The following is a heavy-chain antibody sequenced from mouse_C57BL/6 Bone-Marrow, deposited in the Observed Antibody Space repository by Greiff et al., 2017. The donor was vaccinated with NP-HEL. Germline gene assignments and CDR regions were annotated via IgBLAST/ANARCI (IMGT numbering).Heavy chain of an antibody. Sequence: EVQVVESGGDLVKPGGSLKLSCAASGFTFSSYGMSWVRQTPDKRLEWVATISSGGSYTYYPDSVKGRFTISRDNAKNTLYLQMSSLKSEDTAMYYCAREGGFDYWGQGTTLTVSS. V-gene: IGHV5-6*01. CDR3: AREGGFDY. CDR1: GFTFSSYG. J-gene: IGHJ2*01. CDR2: ISSGGSYT.